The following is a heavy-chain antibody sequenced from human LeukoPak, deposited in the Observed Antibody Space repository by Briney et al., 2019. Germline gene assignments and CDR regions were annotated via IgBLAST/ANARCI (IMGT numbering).Heavy chain of an antibody. D-gene: IGHD3-10*01. CDR3: ATLYDSGTYYPSDY. CDR2: LYKSGST. V-gene: IGHV4-39*07. CDR1: GGSISSSNYY. J-gene: IGHJ4*02. Sequence: KPSETLSLTCTVSGGSISSSNYYWGWVRQPPGKGLEWIGTLYKSGSTYYIPSLKSRVTISVDTSKNQFSLKLSSVTAADTAVYYCATLYDSGTYYPSDYWGQGTLVTVSS.